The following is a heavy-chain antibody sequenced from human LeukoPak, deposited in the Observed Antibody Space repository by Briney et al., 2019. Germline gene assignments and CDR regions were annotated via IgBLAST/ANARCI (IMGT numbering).Heavy chain of an antibody. J-gene: IGHJ5*02. CDR3: AREEDGNWFDP. CDR1: GGTFSSHA. CDR2: IIPILGIA. V-gene: IGHV1-69*04. Sequence: GASVKVSCKASGGTFSSHAISWVRQAPGQGLEWMGRIIPILGIANYAQKFQGRVTITADKSTSTAYMELSSLRSEDTAVYYCAREEDGNWFDPWGQGTLVTVSS.